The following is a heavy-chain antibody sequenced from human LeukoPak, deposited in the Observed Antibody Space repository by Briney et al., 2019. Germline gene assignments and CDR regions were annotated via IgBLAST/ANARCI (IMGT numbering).Heavy chain of an antibody. CDR3: ASRYSSSWYYYYYYMDV. Sequence: GGSLRLSCAGSGFTFSSYSMNGVRQAPGKGLEWVSSISSSSSYIYYADSVEGRFTISRDNAKNSLYLQMNSLRAEDTAVYYCASRYSSSWYYYYYYMDVWGKGTTVTVSS. CDR1: GFTFSSYS. J-gene: IGHJ6*03. CDR2: ISSSSSYI. D-gene: IGHD6-13*01. V-gene: IGHV3-21*01.